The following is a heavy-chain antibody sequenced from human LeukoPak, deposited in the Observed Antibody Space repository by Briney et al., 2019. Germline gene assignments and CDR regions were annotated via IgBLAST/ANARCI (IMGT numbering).Heavy chain of an antibody. CDR1: GFTFSSYA. CDR3: AKCYYDSSGHFDY. CDR2: IIGSGGST. D-gene: IGHD3-22*01. V-gene: IGHV3-23*01. J-gene: IGHJ4*02. Sequence: GGFLRLSCAASGFTFSSYAMSWGGQAPGKGLGWVSAIIGSGGSTNYADSVKGRFTISRDNSMNTLYLQMNSLRAEDTAVYYCAKCYYDSSGHFDYWGQGTLVTVSS.